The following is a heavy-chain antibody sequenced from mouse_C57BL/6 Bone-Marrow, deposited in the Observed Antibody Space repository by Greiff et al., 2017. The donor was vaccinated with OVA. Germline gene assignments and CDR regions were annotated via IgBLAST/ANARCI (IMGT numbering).Heavy chain of an antibody. CDR1: GYTFTSYW. Sequence: VQLQQPGAELVRPGTSVKLSCKASGYTFTSYWMHWVQQRPGQGLEWIGVIDPSDSYTNYNQKFKGKATLTVDTSSSTAYMQLSSLTSEDSAVYYCARGDSIYYAMDDWGQGTSVTVSS. V-gene: IGHV1-59*01. CDR2: IDPSDSYT. D-gene: IGHD2-10*02. CDR3: ARGDSIYYAMDD. J-gene: IGHJ4*01.